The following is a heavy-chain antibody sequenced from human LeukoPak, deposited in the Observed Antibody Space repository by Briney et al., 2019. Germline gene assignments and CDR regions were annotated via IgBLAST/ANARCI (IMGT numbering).Heavy chain of an antibody. Sequence: ASVKVSCKASGYTFTIYGISWVRQAPGPGLEWMGWISAYNGNTNYAQKLQGRVTMTTDTSTSTAYMELRSLRSDDTAVYYCARVYYYDSSGLAALFGMDVWGQGTTVTVSS. D-gene: IGHD3-22*01. CDR2: ISAYNGNT. CDR1: GYTFTIYG. V-gene: IGHV1-18*01. J-gene: IGHJ6*02. CDR3: ARVYYYDSSGLAALFGMDV.